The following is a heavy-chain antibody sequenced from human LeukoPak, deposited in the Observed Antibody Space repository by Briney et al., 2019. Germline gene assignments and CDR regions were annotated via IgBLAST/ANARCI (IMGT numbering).Heavy chain of an antibody. V-gene: IGHV3-20*04. Sequence: TLRPSRLASGFTLADYGITSVRQIPREGLEWVSGINWNGGSRGYAGSVKGRFTISRNNAKNSVYLQMNSLRVEDTAVYYCARDGGVVGLYPFYWGQGTLLTVSS. CDR2: INWNGGSR. CDR1: GFTLADYG. CDR3: ARDGGVVGLYPFY. J-gene: IGHJ4*02. D-gene: IGHD3-16*02.